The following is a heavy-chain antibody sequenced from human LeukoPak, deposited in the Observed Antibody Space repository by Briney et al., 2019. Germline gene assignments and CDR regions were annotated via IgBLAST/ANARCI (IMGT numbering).Heavy chain of an antibody. D-gene: IGHD3-3*01. CDR3: AKDFWSGFYSHYMDV. J-gene: IGHJ6*03. Sequence: GGALRLSCAASAFTFDDYGMSWVRQVPGKGVEGGSGISDSGGGTYYADSVKGGFTISRDNSKNTLYLQMNSLRAEDTAVYYCAKDFWSGFYSHYMDVWGKGTTVTVSS. CDR2: ISDSGGGT. CDR1: AFTFDDYG. V-gene: IGHV3-23*01.